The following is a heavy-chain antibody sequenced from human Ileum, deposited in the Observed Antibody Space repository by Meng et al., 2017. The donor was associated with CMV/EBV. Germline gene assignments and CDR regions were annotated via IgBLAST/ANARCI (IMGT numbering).Heavy chain of an antibody. CDR2: IYQTGTT. CDR3: GRGPRQADPSGDP. CDR1: NFSISSGYY. D-gene: IGHD2-15*01. V-gene: IGHV4-38-2*02. Sequence: SETLSLTCTVSNFSISSGYYWGWIRQPPGKGLEFLASIYQTGTTFSNPSLKSRLSISVDTSKNQFSLTLASVTASDTAVYYCGRGPRQADPSGDPWGWGTLVTVSS. J-gene: IGHJ5*02.